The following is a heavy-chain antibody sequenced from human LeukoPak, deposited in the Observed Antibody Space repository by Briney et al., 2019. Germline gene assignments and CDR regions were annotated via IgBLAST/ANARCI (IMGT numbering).Heavy chain of an antibody. CDR1: GGSISSSSYY. CDR3: ARRVMSFNI. J-gene: IGHJ3*02. CDR2: IYYSGST. V-gene: IGHV4-39*01. D-gene: IGHD3-16*01. Sequence: SGTLSLTCTVSGGSISSSSYYWGWIRQPPGKGLEWIGTIYYSGSTYYNPSLKSRVTISVDTSKNQFSLKLSSVTAADTAVYYCARRVMSFNIWGQGTMVTVSS.